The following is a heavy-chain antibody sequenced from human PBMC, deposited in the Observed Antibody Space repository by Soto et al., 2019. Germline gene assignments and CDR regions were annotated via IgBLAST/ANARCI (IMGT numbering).Heavy chain of an antibody. J-gene: IGHJ6*02. CDR2: IGTAGDT. CDR1: GFTFSSYD. D-gene: IGHD2-2*01. Sequence: GGSLRLSCAASGFTFSSYDMHWVRQATGKGLEWVSAIGTAGDTYYPGSVKGRFTISRENAKNSLYLQMNSLRAEDTAVYYCARDRLPEGYCSSTSCLYYYYGMDVWGQGTTVTVSS. V-gene: IGHV3-13*01. CDR3: ARDRLPEGYCSSTSCLYYYYGMDV.